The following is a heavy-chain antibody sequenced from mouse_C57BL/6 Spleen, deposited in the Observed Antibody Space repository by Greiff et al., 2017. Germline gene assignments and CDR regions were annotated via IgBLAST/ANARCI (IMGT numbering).Heavy chain of an antibody. Sequence: QVQLQQSGAELAKPGASVKLSCKASGYTFTSYWMHWVKQRPGQGMEWIGYINPSSGYTKYNQKFKDKATLTADKSSSTAYMQLSSLTYEDSEVYYCARWVTTVVATDYWGQGTTLTVAS. CDR2: INPSSGYT. D-gene: IGHD1-1*01. CDR3: ARWVTTVVATDY. CDR1: GYTFTSYW. J-gene: IGHJ2*01. V-gene: IGHV1-7*01.